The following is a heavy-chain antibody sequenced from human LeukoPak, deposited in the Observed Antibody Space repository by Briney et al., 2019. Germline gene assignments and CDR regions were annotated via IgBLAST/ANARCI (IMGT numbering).Heavy chain of an antibody. D-gene: IGHD3-16*02. CDR3: ARSPYYEYVWGSYRPPRFDY. V-gene: IGHV1-18*01. J-gene: IGHJ4*02. CDR1: GYTFTSYV. CDR2: ISAYNGNT. Sequence: GASVKVSCKASGYTFTSYVISWVRQAPGQGLEWMGWISAYNGNTNYAQKLQGRVTMTTDTSTSTAYMELRSLRSDDTAVYYCARSPYYEYVWGSYRPPRFDYWGQGTLVTVSS.